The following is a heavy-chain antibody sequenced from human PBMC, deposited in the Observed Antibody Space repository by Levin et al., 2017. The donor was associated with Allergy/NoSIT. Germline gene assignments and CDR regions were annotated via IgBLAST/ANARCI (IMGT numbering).Heavy chain of an antibody. CDR2: IYYSGST. Sequence: PGGSLRLSCTVSGGSISSYYWSWIRQPPGKGLEWIGYIYYSGSTNYNPSLKSRVTISVDTSKNQFSLKLSSVTAADTAVYYCARRDSSGYYPENGWYFDLWGRGTLVTVSS. V-gene: IGHV4-59*01. J-gene: IGHJ2*01. D-gene: IGHD3-22*01. CDR3: ARRDSSGYYPENGWYFDL. CDR1: GGSISSYY.